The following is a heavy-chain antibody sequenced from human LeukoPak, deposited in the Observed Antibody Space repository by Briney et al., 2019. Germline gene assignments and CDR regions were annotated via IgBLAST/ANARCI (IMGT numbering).Heavy chain of an antibody. CDR1: GYSFSTYW. Sequence: GESLKISCKVSGYSFSTYWIAWVRQMPGKGLEWMGIIYPGDSHAKYSPSFQGQVTISADKSISIAYPQWNSLKASDTAIYYCARHGLAVSSKPWAWFDPWGQGTLVTVSS. CDR2: IYPGDSHA. CDR3: ARHGLAVSSKPWAWFDP. J-gene: IGHJ5*02. D-gene: IGHD2-2*01. V-gene: IGHV5-51*01.